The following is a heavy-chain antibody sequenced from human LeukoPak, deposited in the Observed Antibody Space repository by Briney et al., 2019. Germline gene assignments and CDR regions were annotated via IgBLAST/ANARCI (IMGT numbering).Heavy chain of an antibody. CDR2: IYYSGST. Sequence: PSETLSLTCTVSGGSISSYYWSWIRQPPGKGLEWIGYIYYSGSTNYNPSLKSRVTISVDTSKNQFSLKLSSVTAADTAVYYCARDDDSSGYYSSLWAFDIWGQGTMVTVSS. J-gene: IGHJ3*02. V-gene: IGHV4-59*01. D-gene: IGHD3-22*01. CDR3: ARDDDSSGYYSSLWAFDI. CDR1: GGSISSYY.